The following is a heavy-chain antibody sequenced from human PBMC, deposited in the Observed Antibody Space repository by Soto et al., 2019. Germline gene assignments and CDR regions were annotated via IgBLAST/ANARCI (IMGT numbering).Heavy chain of an antibody. CDR1: GFTFNNYA. J-gene: IGHJ4*02. Sequence: GGSLRLSCAASGFTFNNYAMTWVRQAPGKGLQWVSSISGGAETTYYADSVKGRFTISRDDSKNALFLQMNSLRAEDTAVYYCARTIRRYGHEEGFDYWGQGTLVTVSS. CDR3: ARTIRRYGHEEGFDY. CDR2: ISGGAETT. V-gene: IGHV3-23*01. D-gene: IGHD1-1*01.